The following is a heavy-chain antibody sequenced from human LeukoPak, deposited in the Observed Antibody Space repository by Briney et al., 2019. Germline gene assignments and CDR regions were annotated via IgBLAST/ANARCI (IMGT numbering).Heavy chain of an antibody. J-gene: IGHJ3*02. V-gene: IGHV1-3*01. Sequence: GASVKVSCKASGYTFTSYAMHWVRQAPGQRLEWMGWINAGNGSTKYSQKFQGRVTITRDTSASTAYMELSSLRSEDTAVYYCARDVVPEGLGAFDIWGQGTMVTVSS. CDR2: INAGNGST. CDR1: GYTFTSYA. CDR3: ARDVVPEGLGAFDI. D-gene: IGHD2-2*01.